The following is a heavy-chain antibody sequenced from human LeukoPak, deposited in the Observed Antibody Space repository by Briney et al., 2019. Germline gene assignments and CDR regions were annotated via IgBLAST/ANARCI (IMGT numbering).Heavy chain of an antibody. J-gene: IGHJ4*02. CDR3: XXXXXXXXXXXGFYWGYYFDS. CDR2: ISGSGDST. D-gene: IGHD3-22*01. V-gene: IGHV3-23*01. Sequence: PGGSLRLSCAASGFTFSTYAVNWVRQAPGKGLEWVSTISGSGDSTYYADSVKGRFTISRDNSKDTLYLQMSSVRVDDTAVYDXXXXXXXXXXXXGFYWGYYFDSWGQGILVTVST. CDR1: GFTFSTYA.